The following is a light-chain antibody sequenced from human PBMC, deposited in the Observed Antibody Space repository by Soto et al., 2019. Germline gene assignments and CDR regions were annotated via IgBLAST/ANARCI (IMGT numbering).Light chain of an antibody. CDR1: SSNIGAGYD. V-gene: IGLV1-40*01. J-gene: IGLJ2*01. CDR2: DNN. Sequence: QTVVTQPPSVSGAPGQRVTISCTGSSSNIGAGYDVHWYQQLPGTAPKVLIYDNNNRPSGVPDRFSGSKSVTSASLAITGTKDEAEADPSCHSYDVSLSGPVFGGGTKLTVL. CDR3: HSYDVSLSGPV.